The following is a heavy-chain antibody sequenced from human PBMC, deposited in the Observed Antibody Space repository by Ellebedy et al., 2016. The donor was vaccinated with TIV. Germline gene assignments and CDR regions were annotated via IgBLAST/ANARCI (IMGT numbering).Heavy chain of an antibody. V-gene: IGHV4-39*01. CDR1: GDSVSRSNYY. CDR3: ARGPPLMITFGGIVVRQPRHLGL. Sequence: SETLSLTXTVSGDSVSRSNYYWGWIRQPPGKGLEWIGSIYDSGRTHYNPSLKSRVTISVDTSKNQFSLRLTSVTAADTAVYYCARGPPLMITFGGIVVRQPRHLGLWGPGTLVTVSS. CDR2: IYDSGRT. D-gene: IGHD3-16*02. J-gene: IGHJ4*02.